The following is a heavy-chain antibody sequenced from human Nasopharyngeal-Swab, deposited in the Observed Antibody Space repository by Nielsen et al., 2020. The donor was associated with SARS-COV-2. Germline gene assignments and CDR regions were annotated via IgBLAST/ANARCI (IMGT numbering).Heavy chain of an antibody. CDR3: ARAAKGYCSSTSCYSIPEHYYYYMDV. V-gene: IGHV1-2*04. CDR2: INPNSGGT. J-gene: IGHJ6*03. Sequence: WVRQAPGQGLEWMGWINPNSGGTNYAQKFQGWVTMTRDTSISTAYMELSRLRSDDTAVYYCARAAKGYCSSTSCYSIPEHYYYYMDVWGKGTTVTVSS. D-gene: IGHD2-2*01.